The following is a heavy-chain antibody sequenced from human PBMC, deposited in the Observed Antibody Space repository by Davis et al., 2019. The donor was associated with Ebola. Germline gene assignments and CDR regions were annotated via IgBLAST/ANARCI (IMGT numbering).Heavy chain of an antibody. CDR2: IYRDGRT. CDR3: TRDVSGDFWYFDL. D-gene: IGHD4-17*01. Sequence: GESLKISCAASGFIFSDNYMSWVRQAPGKGLERVSVIYRDGRTYHADSVKGRFTISRDNSKNTVYLQMNSLRAEDTAVYYCTRDVSGDFWYFDLWGRGTLVTVSS. V-gene: IGHV3-53*01. CDR1: GFIFSDNY. J-gene: IGHJ2*01.